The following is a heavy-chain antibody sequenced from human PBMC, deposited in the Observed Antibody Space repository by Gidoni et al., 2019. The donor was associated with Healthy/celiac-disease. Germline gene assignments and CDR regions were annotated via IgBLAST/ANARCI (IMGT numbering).Heavy chain of an antibody. CDR1: GFPFSSYA. D-gene: IGHD1-26*01. V-gene: IGHV3-64D*06. CDR2: ISSNGGST. J-gene: IGHJ4*02. CDR3: VKGETRREWEPPGD. Sequence: EVQLVESGGGLVQPGGSLRLSCSASGFPFSSYAMHWVRQAPGKGLEYVSAISSNGGSTYYADSVKGRFTISRDNSKNTLYLQMSSLRAEDTAVYYCVKGETRREWEPPGDWGQGTLVTVSS.